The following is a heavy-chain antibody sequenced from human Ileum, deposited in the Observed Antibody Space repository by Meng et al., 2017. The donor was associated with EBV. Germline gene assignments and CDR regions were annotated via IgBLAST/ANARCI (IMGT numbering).Heavy chain of an antibody. CDR2: IYYSGST. Sequence: QGQRPESGPGLVKPSGTLSLTWAVSGGSISSSNWWNWVRQPPGKGLEWIGEIYYSGSTIYNPSLKSRVTISVDKSKNLFSLKLSSVTAADTAVYYCARGYGSGRDYFDYWGQGTLVTVSS. CDR3: ARGYGSGRDYFDY. D-gene: IGHD3-10*01. J-gene: IGHJ4*02. CDR1: GGSISSSNW. V-gene: IGHV4-4*02.